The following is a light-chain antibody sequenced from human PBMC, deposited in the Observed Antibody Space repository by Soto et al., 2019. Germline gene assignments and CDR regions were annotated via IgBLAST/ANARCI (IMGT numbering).Light chain of an antibody. CDR1: RRVNTY. Sequence: TPSQGTLSLSPGDRATPSCRASRRVNTYLAWYQQKSGQAPRLLIFDASNRAAGTPARFSGSGSGTDFTLTISSLEPEDFAVYYCQQCDNWPWTFGQGTKVDIK. CDR2: DAS. CDR3: QQCDNWPWT. V-gene: IGKV3-11*01. J-gene: IGKJ1*01.